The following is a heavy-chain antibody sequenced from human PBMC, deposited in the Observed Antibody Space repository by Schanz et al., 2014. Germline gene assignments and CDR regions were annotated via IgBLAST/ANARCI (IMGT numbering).Heavy chain of an antibody. J-gene: IGHJ6*02. D-gene: IGHD2-15*01. Sequence: EVQLLESGGGLVQPGGSLRLSCAASGFTFSSYAMSWVRQAPGKGLEWVSALSGSGGSTYYADSVKGRFTISRDNSKNILYLQMNSLRAEDTAVYYCAKARRKSNCSGGRCFHYSYYGMDVWGQGTLXTVSS. CDR1: GFTFSSYA. V-gene: IGHV3-23*01. CDR3: AKARRKSNCSGGRCFHYSYYGMDV. CDR2: LSGSGGST.